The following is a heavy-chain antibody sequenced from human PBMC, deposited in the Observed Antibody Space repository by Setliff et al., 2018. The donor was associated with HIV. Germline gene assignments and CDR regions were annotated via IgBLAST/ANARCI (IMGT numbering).Heavy chain of an antibody. CDR3: AKDVYVAKYYYGSSGYSGSYYFDY. V-gene: IGHV3-21*01. CDR2: ISSTRSHI. J-gene: IGHJ4*02. Sequence: GGSLRLSCAASGFTFSAYSMNWVRQAPGKGLEWVSSISSTRSHIYYADSVKGRFTISRDNAKDSLYLQMNSLRAEDTALYYCAKDVYVAKYYYGSSGYSGSYYFDYWGQGTLVTVSS. CDR1: GFTFSAYS. D-gene: IGHD3-22*01.